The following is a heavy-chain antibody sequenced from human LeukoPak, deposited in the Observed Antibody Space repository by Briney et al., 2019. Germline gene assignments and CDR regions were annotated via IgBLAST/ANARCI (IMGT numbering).Heavy chain of an antibody. J-gene: IGHJ6*02. CDR1: GYTLTELS. V-gene: IGHV1-8*01. Sequence: ASVKVSCKVSGYTLTELSMHWVRQATGQGLEWMGWMNPNSGNTGYAQKFQGRVTMTRNTSISTTYMELSSLRSEDTAVYYCASLGMDVWGQGTTVTVSS. CDR2: MNPNSGNT. CDR3: ASLGMDV.